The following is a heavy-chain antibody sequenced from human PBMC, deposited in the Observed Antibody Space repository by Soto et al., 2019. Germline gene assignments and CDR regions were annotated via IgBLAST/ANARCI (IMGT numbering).Heavy chain of an antibody. Sequence: QVPLVESGGGLVKPGGSLRLSCAASGFTFSDYYMSWIRQAPGKGLEWVSYISSSSSYTNYADSVKGRFTISRDNAKNSLYLQMNSLRAEDTAVYYCARGSVLWFGDTGDWFDPWGQGTLVTVSS. CDR1: GFTFSDYY. CDR3: ARGSVLWFGDTGDWFDP. D-gene: IGHD3-10*01. V-gene: IGHV3-11*05. J-gene: IGHJ5*02. CDR2: ISSSSSYT.